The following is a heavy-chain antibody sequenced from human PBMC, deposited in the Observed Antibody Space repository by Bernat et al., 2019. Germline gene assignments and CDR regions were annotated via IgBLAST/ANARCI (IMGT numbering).Heavy chain of an antibody. D-gene: IGHD6-19*01. CDR3: ARTSSGWYVGY. Sequence: QLQLQESGPGLVKPSETLSLTCTVSGGSISSSSYYWGWIRQPPGKGLEWIGSIYYSGSTYYNPSLKSRVTISVDTSKNQFSLKLSSVTAADTAVYYCARTSSGWYVGYWGQGTLVTVSS. CDR2: IYYSGST. CDR1: GGSISSSSYY. J-gene: IGHJ4*02. V-gene: IGHV4-39*01.